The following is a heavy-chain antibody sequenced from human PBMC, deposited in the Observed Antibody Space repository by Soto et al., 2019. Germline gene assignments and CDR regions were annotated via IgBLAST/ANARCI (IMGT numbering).Heavy chain of an antibody. CDR2: IYYNGST. Sequence: QVQVQESGPGLVKPSDTLSLTCTVSGGSVSSRSYFWGWIRQPPAKGLGGIGTIYYNGSTYYNPSLKSRVTLSVDTSKNQFSLKLTSVTASDTALYYCARQRVIPATPTNWFDPWGQGTLVTVSS. V-gene: IGHV4-39*01. J-gene: IGHJ5*02. CDR1: GGSVSSRSYF. CDR3: ARQRVIPATPTNWFDP. D-gene: IGHD2-15*01.